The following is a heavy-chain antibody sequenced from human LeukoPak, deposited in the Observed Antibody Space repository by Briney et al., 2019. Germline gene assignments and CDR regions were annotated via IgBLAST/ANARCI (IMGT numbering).Heavy chain of an antibody. CDR2: TYYSSKWYK. CDR1: GDSVSSDSAA. CDR3: AREPSAVDTAIAEMATKVGNAFDI. J-gene: IGHJ3*02. Sequence: SQTLSLTCAISGDSVSSDSAAWNWIRQSPSRGLEWLGRTYYSSKWYKDYAVSVKSRITLNPDTSKNQFSLLLNSVTPEDTAVYYCAREPSAVDTAIAEMATKVGNAFDIWGQGTMVTVSS. V-gene: IGHV6-1*01. D-gene: IGHD5-18*01.